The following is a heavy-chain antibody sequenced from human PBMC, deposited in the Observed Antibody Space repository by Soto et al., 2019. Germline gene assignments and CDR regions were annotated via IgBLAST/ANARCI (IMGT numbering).Heavy chain of an antibody. CDR3: ARHVGDVAVVRANYYYYYYMDV. V-gene: IGHV5-51*01. Sequence: PGESLKISCKGSGYSFTSYWIGWVRQMPGKGLEWMGIIYPGDSDTRYSPSFQGQVTISADKSISTAYLQWSSLRASDTAMYYCARHVGDVAVVRANYYYYYYMDVWGKGTTVTVSS. J-gene: IGHJ6*03. CDR1: GYSFTSYW. CDR2: IYPGDSDT. D-gene: IGHD6-19*01.